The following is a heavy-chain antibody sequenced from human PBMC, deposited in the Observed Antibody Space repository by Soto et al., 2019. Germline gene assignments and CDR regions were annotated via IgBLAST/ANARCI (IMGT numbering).Heavy chain of an antibody. Sequence: ASVKVSCKASGYTFTSYGSSWVRQAHGQGLEWMGWISGYNGNTKYAQKLQGRVTVTTDTSTSTAYMELRSLISDDTAVYYCARTTAYETSGYYYHTYWGQGTQVTV. CDR1: GYTFTSYG. V-gene: IGHV1-18*01. CDR2: ISGYNGNT. D-gene: IGHD3-22*01. J-gene: IGHJ4*02. CDR3: ARTTAYETSGYYYHTY.